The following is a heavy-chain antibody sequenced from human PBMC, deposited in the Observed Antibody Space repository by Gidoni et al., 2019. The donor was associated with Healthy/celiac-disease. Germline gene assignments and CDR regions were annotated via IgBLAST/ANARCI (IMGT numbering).Heavy chain of an antibody. V-gene: IGHV1-24*01. Sequence: QVQLVQSGAEVKKPGAAVKVSCKVSGYTLTELSMHWVRQAPGKGLEWMGGFDPEEGETIDAQKFQGRVTMTEDTSTDTAYMELSSLRSEDTAVYYCSTGFYSSGWYFDYWGQGTLVTVSS. CDR2: FDPEEGET. CDR1: GYTLTELS. J-gene: IGHJ4*02. D-gene: IGHD6-19*01. CDR3: STGFYSSGWYFDY.